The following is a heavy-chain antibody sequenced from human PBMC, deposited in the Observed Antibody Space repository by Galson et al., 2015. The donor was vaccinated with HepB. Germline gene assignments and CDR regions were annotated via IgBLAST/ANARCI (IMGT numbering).Heavy chain of an antibody. D-gene: IGHD6-19*01. CDR1: GFTFTNYN. J-gene: IGHJ5*02. Sequence: SLRLSCAASGFTFTNYNMNWVRQFPGKGLEWVSSISSNGDYIYYADSVKGRFTISRDNAKNSLYLQMNSQRIEDTAVYYCARDWGIAVAGTWWFDPWGQGTLVTVSS. CDR3: ARDWGIAVAGTWWFDP. CDR2: ISSNGDYI. V-gene: IGHV3-21*01.